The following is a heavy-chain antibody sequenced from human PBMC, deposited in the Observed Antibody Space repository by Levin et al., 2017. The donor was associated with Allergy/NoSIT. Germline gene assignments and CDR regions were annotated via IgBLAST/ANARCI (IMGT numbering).Heavy chain of an antibody. Sequence: GGSLRLSCAAAGFIFRDYWMTWVRQTPGRGLEWVANIDQDGSQRYYVDSVKGRFTISRDNANNSVYLEMNYLREDDTAVYYCARKLRGNSPDDAVDIWGHGTMVT. CDR2: IDQDGSQR. CDR3: ARKLRGNSPDDAVDI. V-gene: IGHV3-7*03. D-gene: IGHD5-12*01. CDR1: GFIFRDYW. J-gene: IGHJ3*02.